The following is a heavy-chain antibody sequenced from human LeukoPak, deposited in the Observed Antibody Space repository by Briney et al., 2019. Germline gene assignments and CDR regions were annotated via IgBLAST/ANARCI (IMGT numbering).Heavy chain of an antibody. CDR1: GFTFNTYG. Sequence: GGSLRLSCATSGFTFNTYGMHWVRQAPGKGLEWVAVISYDGGNKYYADSVKGRFTISRDNAKNSLYLQMNSLRAEDTAVYYCARKLYGSGNYCFDYWGQGTLVTVSS. V-gene: IGHV3-30*03. CDR3: ARKLYGSGNYCFDY. J-gene: IGHJ4*02. CDR2: ISYDGGNK. D-gene: IGHD3-10*01.